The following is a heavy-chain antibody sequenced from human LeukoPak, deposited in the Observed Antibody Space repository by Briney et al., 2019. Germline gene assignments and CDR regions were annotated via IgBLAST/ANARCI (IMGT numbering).Heavy chain of an antibody. CDR1: GDSIRSYY. V-gene: IGHV4-59*01. Sequence: SETLSLTCTVSGDSIRSYYWSWIRQPPGKGLEWIGYVYSSGRTDYNPSLKSRVTISVDMSKNQFSLKLRSVTDADTAIYYCARENGNSYDLDYWGQGTLVTVSS. J-gene: IGHJ4*02. D-gene: IGHD5-12*01. CDR3: ARENGNSYDLDY. CDR2: VYSSGRT.